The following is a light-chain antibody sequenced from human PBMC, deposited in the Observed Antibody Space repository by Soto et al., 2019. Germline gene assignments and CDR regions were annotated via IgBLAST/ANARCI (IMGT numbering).Light chain of an antibody. CDR2: GAS. Sequence: EIVLTQSPATLSLSPGERANLSCRASQFIDSYLAWYQQKPGQAPWLLIYGASNRAGDVPDRFSGSGSGTDFTLTISRLEPEDFAVYYCQQYGSSPITFGQGTRLEIK. CDR3: QQYGSSPIT. CDR1: QFIDSY. V-gene: IGKV3-20*01. J-gene: IGKJ5*01.